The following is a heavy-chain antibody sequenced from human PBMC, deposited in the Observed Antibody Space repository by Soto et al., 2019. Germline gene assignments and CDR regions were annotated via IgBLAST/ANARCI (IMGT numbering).Heavy chain of an antibody. CDR1: GASITSSY. J-gene: IGHJ4*02. CDR2: IYYTGDT. Sequence: QVQLQESGPGLVKPSETLSLTCTVSGASITSSYWTWFRQPPGQGLESIGYIYYTGDTNTNPSLMSRVTLSVDTSKNRFYLKLSSVTAADTAVYYCARYARTPDFWGQGTLVTVSS. V-gene: IGHV4-59*01. CDR3: ARYARTPDF. D-gene: IGHD2-2*01.